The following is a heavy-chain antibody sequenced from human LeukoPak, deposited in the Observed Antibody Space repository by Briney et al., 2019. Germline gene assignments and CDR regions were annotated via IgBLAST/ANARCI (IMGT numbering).Heavy chain of an antibody. J-gene: IGHJ4*02. Sequence: SETLSLTCTVSGGSISSHYWNWIRQPPGKGLEWIGYIYYSGSTNYNPSLKSRVTMSVDTSKNQFSLNLSSVTAADTAVYYCARWVPGTTWEDYWGQGTLVTVSS. CDR3: ARWVPGTTWEDY. CDR2: IYYSGST. V-gene: IGHV4-59*11. D-gene: IGHD1-26*01. CDR1: GGSISSHY.